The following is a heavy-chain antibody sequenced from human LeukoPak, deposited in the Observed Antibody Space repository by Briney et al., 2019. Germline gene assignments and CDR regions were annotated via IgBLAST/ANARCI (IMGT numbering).Heavy chain of an antibody. D-gene: IGHD6-13*01. CDR3: AGAKRSSEYYYYYYYMDV. V-gene: IGHV1-8*03. J-gene: IGHJ6*03. CDR2: MNPNSGNT. Sequence: ASVKVSCKASGYTFTSYDVNWVRQATGQGLEWMGWMNPNSGNTDYAQKFQGRVTITRNTSISTAYMELNSLRSEDTAVYYCAGAKRSSEYYYYYYYMDVWGKGTTVTVSS. CDR1: GYTFTSYD.